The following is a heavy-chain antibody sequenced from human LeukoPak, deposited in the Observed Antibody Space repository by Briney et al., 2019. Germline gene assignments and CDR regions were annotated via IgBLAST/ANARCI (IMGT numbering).Heavy chain of an antibody. V-gene: IGHV4-4*07. J-gene: IGHJ4*02. CDR2: IYTSGST. Sequence: SETLSLTCTVSVGSISGYYWSWIRQPAGKGLEWIGRIYTSGSTNYNPSLKSRVTISVDRSKNQCSLKVNSVTAADTAVYYCARSPGYYFDYWGQGTLVTVSS. D-gene: IGHD6-13*01. CDR3: ARSPGYYFDY. CDR1: VGSISGYY.